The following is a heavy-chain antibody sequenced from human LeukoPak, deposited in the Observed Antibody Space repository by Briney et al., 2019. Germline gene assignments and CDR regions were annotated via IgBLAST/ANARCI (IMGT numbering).Heavy chain of an antibody. CDR1: GYIFSDYY. CDR2: MSANRCGA. V-gene: IGHV1-2*03. D-gene: IGHD2/OR15-2a*01. CDR3: ARDLGSTVIVGGDAFDL. Sequence: LVASVKVSCKASGYIFSDYYLHWVPQAPGPGLEWMGWMSANRCGAKHVQKFQVRITMTGDTPTAYLKLSRLRSDDTAVYYCARDLGSTVIVGGDAFDLWGQGTMVTVSS. J-gene: IGHJ3*01.